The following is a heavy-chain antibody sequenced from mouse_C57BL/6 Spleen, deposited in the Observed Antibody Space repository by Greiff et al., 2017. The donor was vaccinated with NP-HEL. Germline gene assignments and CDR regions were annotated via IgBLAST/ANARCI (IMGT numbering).Heavy chain of an antibody. CDR3: ARIGYYYGSRAYYFDY. Sequence: QVQLKESGPGILQPSQTLSLTCSFSGFSLSTFGMGVGWIRQPSGKGLEWLAPIWWDDDKYYNPALKSRLTISKDTSKNQVFLKIANVDTADTATYYCARIGYYYGSRAYYFDYWGQGTTLTVSS. D-gene: IGHD1-1*01. CDR1: GFSLSTFGMG. CDR2: IWWDDDK. J-gene: IGHJ2*01. V-gene: IGHV8-8*01.